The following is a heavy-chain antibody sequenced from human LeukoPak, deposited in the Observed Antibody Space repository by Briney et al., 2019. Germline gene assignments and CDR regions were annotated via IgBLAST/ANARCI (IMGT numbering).Heavy chain of an antibody. CDR2: ISYDGSNK. J-gene: IGHJ4*02. CDR3: ANPCSDGVCYPDY. D-gene: IGHD2-21*02. V-gene: IGHV3-30-3*01. CDR1: GFTFSSYA. Sequence: PGGSLRLSCAASGFTFSSYAMPWVRQAPGKGLEWVAVISYDGSNKYYADSVKGRFTISRDNSKNTLYLQMDSLRVEDTAVYYCANPCSDGVCYPDYWGQGTLVTVSS.